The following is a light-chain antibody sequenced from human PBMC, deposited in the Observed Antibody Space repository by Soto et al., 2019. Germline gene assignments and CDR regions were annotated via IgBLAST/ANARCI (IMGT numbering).Light chain of an antibody. CDR1: SSEVAAYNY. CDR2: DVS. J-gene: IGLJ2*01. V-gene: IGLV2-11*01. CDR3: CSYAGSYTYVV. Sequence: QSVLTQPRSVSGSRGQSVTISCTGTSSEVAAYNYVSWYQQHPGKAPKLLICDVSRRPSGVPDRFSGSKSGNTASLTISGLQAEDEADYYCCSYAGSYTYVVFGGGTNFTVL.